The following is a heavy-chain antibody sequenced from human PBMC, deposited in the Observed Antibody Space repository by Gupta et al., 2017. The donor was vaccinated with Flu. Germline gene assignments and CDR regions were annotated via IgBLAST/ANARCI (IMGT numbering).Heavy chain of an antibody. D-gene: IGHD3-16*01. V-gene: IGHV3-11*01. CDR2: ITSSGRTV. CDR3: ARDRRDLVGGYYYYYIDV. Sequence: GKGLEWIAYITSSGRTVYYADSVKGRFPVSRYNAKNSLFLQMDSLSDEDTATYYCARDRRDLVGGYYYYYIDVWGKGATVTVSS. J-gene: IGHJ6*03.